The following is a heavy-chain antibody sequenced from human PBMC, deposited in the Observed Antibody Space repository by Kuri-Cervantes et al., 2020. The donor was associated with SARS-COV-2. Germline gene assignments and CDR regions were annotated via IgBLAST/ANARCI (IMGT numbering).Heavy chain of an antibody. V-gene: IGHV4-61*01. J-gene: IGHJ6*02. Sequence: SETLSLTCAVSGGSVSSGSFYWNWIRQPPGRGLEWIGDIYDSENINYNPSLKSRVTISVDTAKNQFSLKLSSVTAADTAVYYCARGRQDYYYYGMDVWGQGTTVTGAS. CDR3: ARGRQDYYYYGMDV. CDR2: IYDSENI. CDR1: GGSVSSGSFY.